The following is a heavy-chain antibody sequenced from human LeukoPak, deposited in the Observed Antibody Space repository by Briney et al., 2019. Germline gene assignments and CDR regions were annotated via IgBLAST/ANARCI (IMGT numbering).Heavy chain of an antibody. Sequence: PSETLSLTCTVSGGSISSYYWSWIRQPPGKGLEWIGYIYYSGSTNYNPSLKSRVTISVDTSKNQFSLKLSSVTAADTAVYYCARGDYYGSGNYFSYYYNMAVWGKGTTVTVSS. V-gene: IGHV4-59*01. J-gene: IGHJ6*03. CDR2: IYYSGST. D-gene: IGHD3-10*01. CDR3: ARGDYYGSGNYFSYYYNMAV. CDR1: GGSISSYY.